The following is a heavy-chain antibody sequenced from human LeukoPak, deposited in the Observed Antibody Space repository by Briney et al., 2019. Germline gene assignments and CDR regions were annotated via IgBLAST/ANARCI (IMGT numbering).Heavy chain of an antibody. Sequence: ASVKVSCKASGYTFTSYGISWVRQAPGRGLEWMGWISAYNGNTNYAQKLQGRVTMTTDTSTSTAYMELRSLRSDDTAVYYCARLPSGSYSTGEGYFDYWGQGTLVTVSS. CDR2: ISAYNGNT. CDR3: ARLPSGSYSTGEGYFDY. V-gene: IGHV1-18*01. J-gene: IGHJ4*02. CDR1: GYTFTSYG. D-gene: IGHD1-26*01.